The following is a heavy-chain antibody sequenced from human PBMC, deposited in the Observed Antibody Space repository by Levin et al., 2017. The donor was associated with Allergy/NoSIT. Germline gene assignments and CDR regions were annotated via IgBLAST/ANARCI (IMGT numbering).Heavy chain of an antibody. J-gene: IGHJ3*02. CDR3: ARDCATYYDFWSGYYRRDDAFDI. V-gene: IGHV3-7*01. CDR1: GFTFSSYW. CDR2: IKQDGSEK. Sequence: PGGSLRLSCAASGFTFSSYWMSWVRQAPGKGLEWVANIKQDGSEKYYVDSVKGRFTISRDNAKNSLYLQMNSLRAEDTAVYYCARDCATYYDFWSGYYRRDDAFDIWGQGTMVTVSS. D-gene: IGHD3-3*01.